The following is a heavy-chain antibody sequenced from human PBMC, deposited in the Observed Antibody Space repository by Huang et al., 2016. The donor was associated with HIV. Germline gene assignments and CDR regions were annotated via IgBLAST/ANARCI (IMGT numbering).Heavy chain of an antibody. J-gene: IGHJ4*02. D-gene: IGHD3-10*01. V-gene: IGHV3-23*01. CDR3: AKGEFVGESYFDQ. CDR2: ISGSGVST. CDR1: GFTFSIYA. Sequence: VQLLESGGGLVQPGGSRRLSFAASGFTFSIYAMSWVRQAPGKGLEWVSTISGSGVSTYHADSVKGRFTTSRDNSENRLYLQMHTLRAEDTAVYYCAKGEFVGESYFDQWGQGTLVTVSS.